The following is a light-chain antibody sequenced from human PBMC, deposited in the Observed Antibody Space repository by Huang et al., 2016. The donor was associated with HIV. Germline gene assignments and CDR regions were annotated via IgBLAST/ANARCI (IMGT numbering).Light chain of an antibody. CDR3: QQLDTYPIT. J-gene: IGKJ5*01. V-gene: IGKV1-9*01. CDR2: AAS. Sequence: IQLTQSPSSLSASVGDRVTIPCRASQDINTNLAWYQQKPGKAPKVLIYAASTLQSGVPSRFSGSASGIYFSLTINNLQPEDFATYYCQQLDTYPITFGQGTRLDI. CDR1: QDINTN.